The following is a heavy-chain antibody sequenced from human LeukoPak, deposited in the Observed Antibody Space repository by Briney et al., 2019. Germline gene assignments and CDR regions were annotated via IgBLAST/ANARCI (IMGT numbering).Heavy chain of an antibody. CDR1: GYTFTGYY. V-gene: IGHV1-2*04. D-gene: IGHD3-9*01. CDR3: ARDRAYDILTGYSSFGY. J-gene: IGHJ4*02. CDR2: INPNSGGT. Sequence: GASVKVSCKASGYTFTGYYMHWVRQAPGQGLEWMGWINPNSGGTNYAQKFQGWVTMTRDTSISTAYMELRSLRSDDTAVYYCARDRAYDILTGYSSFGYWGQGTLVTVSS.